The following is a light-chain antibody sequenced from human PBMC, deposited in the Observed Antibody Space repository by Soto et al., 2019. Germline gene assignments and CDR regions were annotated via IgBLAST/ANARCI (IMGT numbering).Light chain of an antibody. V-gene: IGKV3-11*01. CDR1: QTISSW. J-gene: IGKJ5*01. CDR3: QQRSNWPT. Sequence: TQSPSTLSGSVGDRVTITCRASQTISSWLAWYQQKPGQAPRLLIYDASNRATGTPARFSGSGSGTDFTFTISSLEPEDFAVYYCQQRSNWPTFGQGTRLEIK. CDR2: DAS.